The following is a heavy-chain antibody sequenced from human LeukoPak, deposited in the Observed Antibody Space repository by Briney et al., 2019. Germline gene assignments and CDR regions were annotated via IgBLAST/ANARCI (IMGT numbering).Heavy chain of an antibody. Sequence: GGSLRLSCAASGFTFSDYYMSWIRQAPGKGLEWVSYISSSGSTIYYADSVKGRFTISRDNAKNSLYLQMNSLRAEDTAVYYCARVGGYCSSTSCHDAFDIWGQGTMVTVSS. CDR2: ISSSGSTI. J-gene: IGHJ3*02. D-gene: IGHD2-2*01. CDR1: GFTFSDYY. V-gene: IGHV3-11*04. CDR3: ARVGGYCSSTSCHDAFDI.